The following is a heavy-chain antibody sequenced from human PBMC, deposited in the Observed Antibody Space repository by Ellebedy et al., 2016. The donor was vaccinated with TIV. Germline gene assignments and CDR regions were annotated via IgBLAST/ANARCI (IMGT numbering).Heavy chain of an antibody. D-gene: IGHD2-21*01. CDR3: YSGGY. V-gene: IGHV3-21*01. CDR2: ISSDTSYI. J-gene: IGHJ4*02. Sequence: GGSLRLSXAASGFTFSNYNMNWVRQAPGKGLEWVSSISSDTSYIYYADSVKGRFTISRDNAKNSLYLQMNSLRAEDTTVYYCYSGGYWGQGTLVIVSS. CDR1: GFTFSNYN.